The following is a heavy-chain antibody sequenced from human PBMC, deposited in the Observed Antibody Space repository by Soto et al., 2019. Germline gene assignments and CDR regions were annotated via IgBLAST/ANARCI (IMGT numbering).Heavy chain of an antibody. CDR3: ARARAMRAFDI. J-gene: IGHJ3*02. Sequence: QVQLQQWGAGLLKPSETLSLTCAVYGGSFSGYYWSWIRQPPGKGLEWIGEINHSGSTNYNPSLKSRVTISVDTSKNQFSLKLSSVTAADPAVYYCARARAMRAFDIWGQGTMVTVSS. V-gene: IGHV4-34*01. CDR2: INHSGST. CDR1: GGSFSGYY.